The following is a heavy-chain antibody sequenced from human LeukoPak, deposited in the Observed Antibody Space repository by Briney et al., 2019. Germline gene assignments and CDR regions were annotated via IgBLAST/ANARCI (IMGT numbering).Heavy chain of an antibody. D-gene: IGHD5-24*01. J-gene: IGHJ4*02. V-gene: IGHV1-2*02. Sequence: ASVKVSCKASGYTFTGYYMHRVRQAPGQGLEWMGWVIPSSGGTKYAQNFQDRVTMTRDTSISTAYMELSSLTYDDTAVYYCAKGGHGYIMRFDYWGQGTLVTVSS. CDR3: AKGGHGYIMRFDY. CDR2: VIPSSGGT. CDR1: GYTFTGYY.